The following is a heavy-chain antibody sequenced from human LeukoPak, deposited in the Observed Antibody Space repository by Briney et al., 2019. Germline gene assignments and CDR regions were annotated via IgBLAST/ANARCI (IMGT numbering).Heavy chain of an antibody. Sequence: PGRSLRLSCAASGFTFSSYWMHWVRQAPGKGLVWVSRINSDGSSTSYAASVKGRFTISRDNAKNTLYLEMNSLRAEDTAVYYCARGSVPYYGMDVWGQGTTVTVSS. J-gene: IGHJ6*02. CDR1: GFTFSSYW. V-gene: IGHV3-74*01. CDR3: ARGSVPYYGMDV. CDR2: INSDGSST.